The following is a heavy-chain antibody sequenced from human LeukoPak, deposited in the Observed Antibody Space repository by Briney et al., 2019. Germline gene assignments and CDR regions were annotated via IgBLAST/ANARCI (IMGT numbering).Heavy chain of an antibody. CDR1: GGSISTYY. CDR3: AREGLMTARPFVSIDY. V-gene: IGHV4-4*07. CDR2: NHTSGSV. D-gene: IGHD6-6*01. Sequence: PSETLSLTCTVSGGSISTYYWSWVRQPAGKGLEWVGRNHTSGSVDYNPSLKSRVTISVDRSKKQFSLTLSSVTAADTAMYYCAREGLMTARPFVSIDYWGQGTLVTVSS. J-gene: IGHJ4*02.